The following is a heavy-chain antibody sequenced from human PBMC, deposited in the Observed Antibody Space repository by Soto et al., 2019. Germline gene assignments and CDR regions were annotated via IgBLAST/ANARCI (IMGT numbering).Heavy chain of an antibody. CDR1: GFTFSNAW. Sequence: GGSLRLSCAASGFTFSNAWMSWVRQAPGKGLEWVGRIKSKTDGGTTDYAAPVKGRFTISRDDSKNTLYLQMNSLKTEDTAVYYCTTDSLVVVVAATTARDYWGQGTLVTVSS. CDR2: IKSKTDGGTT. CDR3: TTDSLVVVVAATTARDY. D-gene: IGHD2-15*01. V-gene: IGHV3-15*01. J-gene: IGHJ4*02.